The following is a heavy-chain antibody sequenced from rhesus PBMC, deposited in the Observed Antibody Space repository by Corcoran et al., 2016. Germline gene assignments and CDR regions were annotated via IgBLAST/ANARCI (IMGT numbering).Heavy chain of an antibody. D-gene: IGHD2-27*01. CDR1: GSTFSDYY. J-gene: IGHJ6*01. CDR3: ARDSVVDRFRGLDS. CDR2: SSTGGGST. V-gene: IGHV3-59*01. Sequence: EVQLVESGGGLAKPGGSLRLSCAASGSTFSDYYMHWVRQASGKGLEWVSRSSTGGGSTWYADSLKGRFTISRKNAKNTLYLQMNSLRAGDTAVYYCARDSVVDRFRGLDSWGQGVVVTVSS.